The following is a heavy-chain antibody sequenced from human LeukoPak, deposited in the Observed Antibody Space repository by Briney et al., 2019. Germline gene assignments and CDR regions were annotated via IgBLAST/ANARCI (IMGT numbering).Heavy chain of an antibody. CDR1: GGSFSGYY. D-gene: IGHD2-21*02. V-gene: IGHV4-34*01. J-gene: IGHJ4*02. Sequence: SETLSLTCAVYGGSFSGYYWSWIRQPPGKGLEWIGEINHSGSTNYNPSLKSRVTISVDTPKNQFSLKLSSVTAADTAVYYCARGPMFKAYCGGDCYLRDQGELDYWGQGTLVTVSS. CDR3: ARGPMFKAYCGGDCYLRDQGELDY. CDR2: INHSGST.